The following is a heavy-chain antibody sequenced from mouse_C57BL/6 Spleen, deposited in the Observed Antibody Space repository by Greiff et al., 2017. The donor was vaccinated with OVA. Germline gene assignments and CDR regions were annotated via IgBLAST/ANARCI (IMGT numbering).Heavy chain of an antibody. J-gene: IGHJ3*01. CDR1: GFNIKNTY. V-gene: IGHV14-3*01. D-gene: IGHD1-1*01. CDR2: IDPANGNT. CDR3: AREGLLLRSQLGFAY. Sequence: VQLKQSVAELVRPGASVKLSCTASGFNIKNTYMHWVKQRPEQGLEWIGRIDPANGNTKYAPKFPGKATITADTSSNTAYLQLSSLTSEDTAIYYCAREGLLLRSQLGFAYWGQGTLVTGSA.